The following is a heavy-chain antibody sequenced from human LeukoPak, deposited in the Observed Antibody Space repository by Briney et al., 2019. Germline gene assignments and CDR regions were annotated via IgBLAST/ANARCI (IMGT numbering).Heavy chain of an antibody. D-gene: IGHD6-6*01. CDR2: ISYGGST. V-gene: IGHV4-39*06. CDR3: ARDAQSVEYSISFVGGGYYYYYYMDV. CDR1: GGSITSNNYY. J-gene: IGHJ6*03. Sequence: SETLSLTCTVSGGSITSNNYYWGWIRQPPGKGLEWIGSISYGGSTHYNPSLKSRVTIYVDTSKNQFALKLRSVTTADTAVYYCARDAQSVEYSISFVGGGYYYYYYMDVWGKGTTVTVSS.